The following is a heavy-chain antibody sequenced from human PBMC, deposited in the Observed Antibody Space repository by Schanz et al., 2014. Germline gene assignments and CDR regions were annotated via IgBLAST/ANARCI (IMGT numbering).Heavy chain of an antibody. D-gene: IGHD3-10*01. Sequence: EVRLVESGGGLVQPGGSLRLSCSASGFSFSSYGMNWVRQVPGKGLEWLSYIATSSSTRHYADSVKGRVTISRDNAKNSVSLQMRRLRVEDTAVYYCASGVHVSSLQKGLQFWGRGTLVIVSS. CDR2: IATSSSTR. V-gene: IGHV3-48*01. J-gene: IGHJ1*01. CDR1: GFSFSSYG. CDR3: ASGVHVSSLQKGLQF.